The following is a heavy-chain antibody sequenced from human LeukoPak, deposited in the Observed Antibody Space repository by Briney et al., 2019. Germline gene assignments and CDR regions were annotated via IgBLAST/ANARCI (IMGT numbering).Heavy chain of an antibody. V-gene: IGHV4-38-2*02. CDR1: GYSISSGYY. Sequence: SETLSLTCTVSGYSISSGYYWGWIRQPPGKGLEWIGSIYHSGSTYYNPSLRSRVTISVDTSKNQFSLKLSSVTAADTAVYYCARVPYYYDSSGYYYDAFDIWGQGTMVTVSS. CDR3: ARVPYYYDSSGYYYDAFDI. D-gene: IGHD3-22*01. CDR2: IYHSGST. J-gene: IGHJ3*02.